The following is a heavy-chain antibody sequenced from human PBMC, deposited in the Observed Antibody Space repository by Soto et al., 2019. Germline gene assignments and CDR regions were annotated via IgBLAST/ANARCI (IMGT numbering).Heavy chain of an antibody. CDR1: GFTFSSYG. CDR2: ISYDGSNK. CDR3: AKGDSSSDY. Sequence: VQLVESGGGVVQPGRSLRLSCAASGFTFSSYGMHWVRQAPGKGLEWVAVISYDGSNKYYADSVKGRFTISRDNSKNTLYLQMNSLRAEDTAVYYCAKGDSSSDYWGQGTLVTVSS. J-gene: IGHJ4*02. D-gene: IGHD6-19*01. V-gene: IGHV3-30*18.